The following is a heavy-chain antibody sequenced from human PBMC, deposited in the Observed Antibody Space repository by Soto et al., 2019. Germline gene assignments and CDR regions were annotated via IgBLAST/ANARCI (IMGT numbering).Heavy chain of an antibody. J-gene: IGHJ4*02. CDR3: AKRRGAGGHFDY. V-gene: IGHV3-23*01. CDR1: GFTFSSYA. Sequence: DVQLLESGGGLVQPEGSLRLSCAASGFTFSSYAMGWVRQGPGKGLEWVAVVSIGGSTHYADSVRGRVTISRDNSKNTLSLQMKSLTAEDTAVYFCAKRRGAGGHFDYWGQGARVTVSS. CDR2: VSIGGST. D-gene: IGHD2-15*01.